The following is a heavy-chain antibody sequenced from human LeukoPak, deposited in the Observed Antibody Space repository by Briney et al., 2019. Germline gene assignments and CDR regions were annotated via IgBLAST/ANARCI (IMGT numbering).Heavy chain of an antibody. D-gene: IGHD3-10*01. CDR3: ARDFRITMVRGASPLRFDD. Sequence: ASVKVSCKASGYTFTSYGISWVRQAPGQGREWMGWISAYNGNTNYAQKLQGRVTMTTDTSTSTAYMELRSLRSDDTAVYYRARDFRITMVRGASPLRFDDWGQGTLVTVSS. CDR1: GYTFTSYG. CDR2: ISAYNGNT. J-gene: IGHJ4*02. V-gene: IGHV1-18*01.